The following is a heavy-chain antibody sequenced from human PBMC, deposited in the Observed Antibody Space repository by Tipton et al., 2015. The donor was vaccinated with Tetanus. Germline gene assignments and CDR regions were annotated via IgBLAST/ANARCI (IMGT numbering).Heavy chain of an antibody. D-gene: IGHD6-19*01. CDR2: INHSGST. Sequence: TLSLTRAVYGGSFSGYYWSWIRQPPGKGLEWIGEINHSGSTNYNPSLKSRVTISVDTSKNQFSLKLSSVTAADTAVYYCARVSVAFDYWGQGTLVTVSS. V-gene: IGHV4-34*01. CDR3: ARVSVAFDY. CDR1: GGSFSGYY. J-gene: IGHJ4*02.